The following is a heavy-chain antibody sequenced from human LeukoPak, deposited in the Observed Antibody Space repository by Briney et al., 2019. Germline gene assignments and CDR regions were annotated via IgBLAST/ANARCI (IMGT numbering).Heavy chain of an antibody. CDR3: ARQALWFFDH. CDR2: ISDGGST. Sequence: SETLSLTCTVSGGSISSNSNYWAWIRQPPGRGLEWIGSISDGGSTYYSPSLESRVTISVDTSKNQFSLRLSSVTAADTAVYYCARQALWFFDHWGQGTLVTVSS. D-gene: IGHD2-21*01. CDR1: GGSISSNSNY. J-gene: IGHJ4*02. V-gene: IGHV4-39*01.